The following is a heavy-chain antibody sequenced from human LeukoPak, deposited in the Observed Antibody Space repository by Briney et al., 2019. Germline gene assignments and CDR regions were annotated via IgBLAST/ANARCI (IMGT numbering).Heavy chain of an antibody. CDR2: IYYTGST. D-gene: IGHD3-16*01. CDR3: ARRGSWGEPRPFDY. Sequence: SETLSLTCGVSGGAITNYYWNWIRQAPGKGLGWLGYIYYTGSTTYNPSVKSRITISLDTSKKQISLKLRSVTAADTAVYYRARRGSWGEPRPFDYWGQGSLVTVSS. CDR1: GGAITNYY. J-gene: IGHJ4*02. V-gene: IGHV4-59*01.